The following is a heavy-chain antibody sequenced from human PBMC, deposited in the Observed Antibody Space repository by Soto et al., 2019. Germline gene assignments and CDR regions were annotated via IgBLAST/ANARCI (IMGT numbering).Heavy chain of an antibody. CDR3: GKDPNGNYVGGFEF. D-gene: IGHD3-16*01. Sequence: GGSLRLSCAASGFTFNNYAMSWVRQAPGKGLEWVSGISASGSTTFYADSVKGRFTVSRDFSKNTLSLQMDSLRAEGTAVYFCGKDPNGNYVGGFEFWGPGTMVTVSS. CDR1: GFTFNNYA. V-gene: IGHV3-23*01. J-gene: IGHJ3*01. CDR2: ISASGSTT.